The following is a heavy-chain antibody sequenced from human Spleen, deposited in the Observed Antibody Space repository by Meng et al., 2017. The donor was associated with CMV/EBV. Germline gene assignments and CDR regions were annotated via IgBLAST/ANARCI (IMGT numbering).Heavy chain of an antibody. CDR2: ISSGSSYI. V-gene: IGHV3-21*04. D-gene: IGHD3-10*01. CDR3: ARDMVRGVKGWFDP. CDR1: GFTFNTYA. Sequence: GESLKISCSASGFTFNTYAMNWVRQAPGKGLEWVSSISSGSSYINYADSVKGRFIFSRDNAKNSVYLQMDSLRAEDTAIYYCARDMVRGVKGWFDPWGQGTLVTVSS. J-gene: IGHJ5*02.